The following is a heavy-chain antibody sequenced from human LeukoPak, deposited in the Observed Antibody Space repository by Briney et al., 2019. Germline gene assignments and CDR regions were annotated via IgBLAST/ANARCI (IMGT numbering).Heavy chain of an antibody. V-gene: IGHV4-59*08. Sequence: SETLSLTCTVSGGSISSYYWSWIRQPPGKGLEWIGYIYYSGSTNYNPSLKSRVTISVDTSKNQFSLKLSSVTAADTAVYYCARLKSLWFGESSPNYYYYYGMDVWGQGTTVTVSS. J-gene: IGHJ6*02. D-gene: IGHD3-10*01. CDR2: IYYSGST. CDR1: GGSISSYY. CDR3: ARLKSLWFGESSPNYYYYYGMDV.